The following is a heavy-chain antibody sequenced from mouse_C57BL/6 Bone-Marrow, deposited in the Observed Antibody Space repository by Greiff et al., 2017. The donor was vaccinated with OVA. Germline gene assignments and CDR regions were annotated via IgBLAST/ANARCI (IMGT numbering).Heavy chain of an antibody. Sequence: QVQLQQSGPELVKPGASVKISCKASGYAFSSSWMNWVKQRPGKGLEWIGQIYPGDGDTNYNGKFKGKATLTADKSSSTAYMQLSSLTSEDSAVYFCARHEDGYYASYFDYWGQGTTLTVSS. D-gene: IGHD2-3*01. CDR3: ARHEDGYYASYFDY. V-gene: IGHV1-82*01. J-gene: IGHJ2*01. CDR2: IYPGDGDT. CDR1: GYAFSSSW.